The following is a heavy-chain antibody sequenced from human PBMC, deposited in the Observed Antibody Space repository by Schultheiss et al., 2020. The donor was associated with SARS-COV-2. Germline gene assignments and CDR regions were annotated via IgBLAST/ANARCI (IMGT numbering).Heavy chain of an antibody. V-gene: IGHV1-69*02. Sequence: SVKVSCKASGYTFTGYYMHWVRQAPGQGLEWMGRIIPILGIANYAQKFQGRVTITADKSTSTAYMELSSLRSEDTAVYYCARSSSSPTLHYYYGMDVWGQGTTVTVSS. J-gene: IGHJ6*02. D-gene: IGHD6-13*01. CDR1: GYTFTGYY. CDR2: IIPILGIA. CDR3: ARSSSSPTLHYYYGMDV.